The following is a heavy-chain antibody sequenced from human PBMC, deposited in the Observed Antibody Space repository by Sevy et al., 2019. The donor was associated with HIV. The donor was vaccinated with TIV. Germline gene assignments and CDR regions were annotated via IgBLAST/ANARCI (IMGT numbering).Heavy chain of an antibody. CDR2: IYSGGST. D-gene: IGHD1-26*01. CDR3: ARDLSNGLVGATTSRNYYYGMDV. V-gene: IGHV3-53*01. Sequence: GGSLRLSCAASGFTVSSNYMSWVRQAPGKGLEWVSVIYSGGSTYSADSVKGRFTISRDNSKNTLYLEMNSLGAEDTAVYYCARDLSNGLVGATTSRNYYYGMDVWGQGTTVTVSS. CDR1: GFTVSSNY. J-gene: IGHJ6*02.